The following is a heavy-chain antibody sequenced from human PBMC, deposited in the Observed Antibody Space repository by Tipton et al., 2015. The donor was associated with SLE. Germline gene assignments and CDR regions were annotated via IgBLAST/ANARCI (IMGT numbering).Heavy chain of an antibody. J-gene: IGHJ3*02. CDR1: GGSFSGYY. V-gene: IGHV4-34*01. CDR3: AREGQLWRAFDI. D-gene: IGHD6-13*01. CDR2: INHSGST. Sequence: GLVKPSETLSLTCAVYGGSFSGYYWSWIRQPPGKGLEWIGEINHSGSTNYNPSLKSRVTISVATSKNQFSLKLSSVTAADTAVYYCAREGQLWRAFDIWGQGTMVTVSS.